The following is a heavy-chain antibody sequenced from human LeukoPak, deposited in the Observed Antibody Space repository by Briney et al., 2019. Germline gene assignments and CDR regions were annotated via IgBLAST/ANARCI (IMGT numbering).Heavy chain of an antibody. Sequence: PPETLSLTCTVSGGSISSYYWSWIRQPAGKGLEWIGRIYSSGNTNYNPSLKSRVTMSLDTSKNQFSLQLSSVTAADTAVYYRARVLWMVVGGTESYYMDVWGKGTTVTVSS. CDR3: ARVLWMVVGGTESYYMDV. D-gene: IGHD2-21*01. J-gene: IGHJ6*03. CDR2: IYSSGNT. V-gene: IGHV4-4*07. CDR1: GGSISSYY.